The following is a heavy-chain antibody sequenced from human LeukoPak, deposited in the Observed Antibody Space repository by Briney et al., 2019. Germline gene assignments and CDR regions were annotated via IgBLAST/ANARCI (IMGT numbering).Heavy chain of an antibody. CDR2: ISDSGTTI. D-gene: IGHD3-22*01. Sequence: GGSLRLSCAASGFSFSDYYMSWIRQAPGKGLEWVSYISDSGTTIYYADSVKGRFTISRDNAKNSLYLQTNSLRAEDTAIYYCAREKSNGYYFSDYWGQGTLVTVSS. CDR1: GFSFSDYY. V-gene: IGHV3-11*04. J-gene: IGHJ4*02. CDR3: AREKSNGYYFSDY.